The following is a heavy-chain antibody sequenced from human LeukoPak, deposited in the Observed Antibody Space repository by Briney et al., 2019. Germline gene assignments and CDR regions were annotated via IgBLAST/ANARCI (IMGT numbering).Heavy chain of an antibody. Sequence: GGSLRLSCAASGFTFSSYSMNWVRQAPGKGLEWVSSISSSSSYIYYADSVKGRFTISRDNAKNSLYLQMNSLRAEDTAVYYCARLGYGDRHFDYWGQGTLVTVSS. V-gene: IGHV3-21*01. CDR3: ARLGYGDRHFDY. CDR1: GFTFSSYS. CDR2: ISSSSSYI. D-gene: IGHD4-17*01. J-gene: IGHJ4*02.